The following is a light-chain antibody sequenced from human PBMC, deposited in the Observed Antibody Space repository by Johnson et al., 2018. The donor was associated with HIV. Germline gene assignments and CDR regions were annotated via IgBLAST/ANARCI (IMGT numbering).Light chain of an antibody. J-gene: IGLJ1*01. Sequence: QSVLTQPPSVSAAPGQKVTISCSGSSSNIGNNYVSWYQQLPGTAPKLLIYENNKRPSGIPDRISGSKSGPSATLGITGLQTGDEADDYCGTWDSGLSAGNVFGTGTKVTVL. CDR1: SSNIGNNY. CDR3: GTWDSGLSAGNV. CDR2: ENN. V-gene: IGLV1-51*02.